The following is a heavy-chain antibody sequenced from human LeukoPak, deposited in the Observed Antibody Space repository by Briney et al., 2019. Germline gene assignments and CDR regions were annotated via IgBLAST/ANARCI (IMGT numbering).Heavy chain of an antibody. CDR3: ATEPRYYDILTGRVDAFDI. CDR2: ISSSGSTI. Sequence: PGGSLRLSCAASGFTFSSYAMSWVRQAPGKGLEWVSYISSSGSTIYYADSVKGRFTISRDNAKNSLYLQMNSLRAEDTAVYYCATEPRYYDILTGRVDAFDIWGQGTMVTVSS. CDR1: GFTFSSYA. J-gene: IGHJ3*02. D-gene: IGHD3-9*01. V-gene: IGHV3-48*03.